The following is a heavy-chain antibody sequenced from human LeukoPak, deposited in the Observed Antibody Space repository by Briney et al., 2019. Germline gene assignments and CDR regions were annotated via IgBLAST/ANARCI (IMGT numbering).Heavy chain of an antibody. CDR1: GFIFSSYW. V-gene: IGHV3-74*01. CDR2: INSDGSST. D-gene: IGHD3-22*01. Sequence: GGSLRLSCAASGFIFSSYWMHWVRKAPGKGLVWVSRINSDGSSTSYADSVKGRFTVSRDNAKNTLYLQMNSQRAEDTAVYYCARDINYYDSSGYYKDYWGQGTLVTVSS. CDR3: ARDINYYDSSGYYKDY. J-gene: IGHJ4*02.